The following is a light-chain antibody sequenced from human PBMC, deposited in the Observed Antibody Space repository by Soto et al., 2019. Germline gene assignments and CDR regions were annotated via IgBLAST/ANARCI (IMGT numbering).Light chain of an antibody. Sequence: EIVLTQSPAALSLSPGERATLSCRASQSVSNYLAWYQQRPGRAPRLLIYDASHRATGIPARFSGSGSGTDFTLTINSLQSEDFAVYYCQQYNSSPLTFGGGTKVEIK. CDR2: DAS. CDR3: QQYNSSPLT. J-gene: IGKJ4*01. V-gene: IGKV3-11*01. CDR1: QSVSNY.